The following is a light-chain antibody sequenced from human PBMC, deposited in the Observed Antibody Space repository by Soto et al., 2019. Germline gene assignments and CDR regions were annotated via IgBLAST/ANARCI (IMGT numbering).Light chain of an antibody. CDR2: AAS. CDR3: QKYNSAPRT. J-gene: IGKJ1*01. CDR1: QGISNY. V-gene: IGKV1-27*01. Sequence: DIQMTQSPSSLSASVGDRVTITCRASQGISNYLAWYQQKPGKVPKLLIYAASTLQSGVPSRFSGSGSARDFTVTISSLQPEDVATYYCQKYNSAPRTFGQGTKVEIE.